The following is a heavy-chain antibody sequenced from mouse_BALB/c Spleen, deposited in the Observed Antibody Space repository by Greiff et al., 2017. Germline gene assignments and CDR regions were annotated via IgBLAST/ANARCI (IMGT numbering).Heavy chain of an antibody. CDR2: ISSGSSTI. V-gene: IGHV5-17*02. J-gene: IGHJ3*01. Sequence: EVKLMESGGGLVQPGGSRKLSCAASGFTFSSFGMHWVRQAPEKGLEWVAYISSGSSTIYYADTVKGRFTISRDNPKNTLFLQMTSLRSEDTAMYYCAREGPMAYWGQGTLVTVSA. CDR3: AREGPMAY. CDR1: GFTFSSFG.